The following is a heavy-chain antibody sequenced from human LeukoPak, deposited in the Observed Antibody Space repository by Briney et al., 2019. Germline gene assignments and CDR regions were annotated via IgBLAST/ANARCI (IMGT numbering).Heavy chain of an antibody. D-gene: IGHD4-17*01. CDR3: AKDPPSVTTFDY. Sequence: ASVKVSCKASGYTFTSYGISWVRQAPGQGLEWMGGIIPIFGTANYAQKFQGRVTITADKSTSTAYMELSSLRAEDTAVYYCAKDPPSVTTFDYWGQGTLVTVSS. V-gene: IGHV1-69*06. CDR1: GYTFTSYG. CDR2: IIPIFGTA. J-gene: IGHJ4*02.